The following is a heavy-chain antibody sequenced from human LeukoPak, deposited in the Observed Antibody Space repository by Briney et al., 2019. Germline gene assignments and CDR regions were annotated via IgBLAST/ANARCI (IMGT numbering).Heavy chain of an antibody. CDR2: ISSSTSTI. V-gene: IGHV3-11*01. CDR1: KFIFSDYY. CDR3: ARGGDYGDYPFDY. Sequence: PGGSLRLSCAASKFIFSDYYMSWIRQAPGKGLEWISCISSSTSTIYYADSVRGRFTVSRDNAKNSLYLEMNNLSAEDTAVYYCARGGDYGDYPFDYWGQGTLVTVSS. D-gene: IGHD4-17*01. J-gene: IGHJ4*02.